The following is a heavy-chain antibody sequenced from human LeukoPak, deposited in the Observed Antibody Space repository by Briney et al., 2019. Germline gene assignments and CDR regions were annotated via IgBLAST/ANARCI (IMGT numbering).Heavy chain of an antibody. J-gene: IGHJ3*02. D-gene: IGHD6-19*01. CDR2: MNPNSGNT. CDR1: GYSFTAQY. V-gene: IGHV1-8*03. Sequence: GASVKVSCKASGYSFTAQYMHWLRQAPGQGLEWMGWMNPNSGNTGYAQNFQGRVTITRDTSISTAYMELSSLTSEDTAVYYCARDSNGQTRADDPFDIWGQGTIVTVSS. CDR3: ARDSNGQTRADDPFDI.